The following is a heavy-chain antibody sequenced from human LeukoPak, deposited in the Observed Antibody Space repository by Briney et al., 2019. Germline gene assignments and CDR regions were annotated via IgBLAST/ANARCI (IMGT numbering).Heavy chain of an antibody. J-gene: IGHJ4*02. Sequence: SETLSLTCTVSGGSISSGGYYWSWIRQHPGKGLEWIGYIYYSGSTYYNPSLKSRVTISVDTSKNQFSLKLSSVTAADTAVYYCARGNDYGDYIFDYWGQGTLVTVSS. V-gene: IGHV4-31*03. CDR2: IYYSGST. D-gene: IGHD4-17*01. CDR1: GGSISSGGYY. CDR3: ARGNDYGDYIFDY.